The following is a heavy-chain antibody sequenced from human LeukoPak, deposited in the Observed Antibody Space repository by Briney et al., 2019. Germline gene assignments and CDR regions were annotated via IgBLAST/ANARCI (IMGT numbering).Heavy chain of an antibody. J-gene: IGHJ6*03. D-gene: IGHD1-14*01. CDR1: GFTFSSYA. V-gene: IGHV3-30*04. CDR3: ARDNHYYMDV. Sequence: GRSLRLSCAASGFTFSSYAMHWVRQAPGKGLEWVAVISYDGSNKYYADSVKGRFTISRDNSKNTLYLQMNSLRAEDTAAYYCARDNHYYMDVWGKGTTVTVSS. CDR2: ISYDGSNK.